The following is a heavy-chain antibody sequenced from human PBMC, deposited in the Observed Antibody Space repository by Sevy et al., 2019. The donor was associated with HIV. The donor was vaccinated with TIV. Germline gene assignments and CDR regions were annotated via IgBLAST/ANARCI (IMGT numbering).Heavy chain of an antibody. J-gene: IGHJ6*03. Sequence: GGSLRLSCAASGFTFSSYAMHWVRQAPGKGLEWVAVISYDGSNKYYADSVKGRFTISRDNSKNTLYLQMNSLRAEVTAVYYCARGHRAVRYYYYMDVWGKGTTVTVSS. CDR2: ISYDGSNK. CDR1: GFTFSSYA. CDR3: ARGHRAVRYYYYMDV. V-gene: IGHV3-30-3*01. D-gene: IGHD6-19*01.